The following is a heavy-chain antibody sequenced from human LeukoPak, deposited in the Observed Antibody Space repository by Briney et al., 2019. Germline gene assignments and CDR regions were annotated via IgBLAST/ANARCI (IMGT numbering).Heavy chain of an antibody. D-gene: IGHD6-13*01. Sequence: AASVKVSCKASGYTFTGYYMHWVRQAPGQGLEWMGWINPNSGGTNYAQKFQGRVTMTRDTSISTAYMELSRLRSDDTAVYYCARETSLSIAAAGPYYYYYYMDVWGKGTTVTVSS. J-gene: IGHJ6*03. CDR1: GYTFTGYY. V-gene: IGHV1-2*02. CDR3: ARETSLSIAAAGPYYYYYYMDV. CDR2: INPNSGGT.